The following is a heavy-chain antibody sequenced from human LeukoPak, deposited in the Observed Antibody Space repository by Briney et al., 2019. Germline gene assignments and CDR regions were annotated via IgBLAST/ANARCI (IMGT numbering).Heavy chain of an antibody. D-gene: IGHD2-21*01. V-gene: IGHV3-23*01. CDR1: GGSVSGYY. J-gene: IGHJ5*02. Sequence: PSETLSLTCGVYGGSVSGYYWSWVRQPPGKGLEWVSAISVSGGSTYYADSVKGRFTISRDNSKNTLYLQMNSLRAEDTAVYYCAKGGGADWFAPWGQGTLVTVSS. CDR3: AKGGGADWFAP. CDR2: ISVSGGST.